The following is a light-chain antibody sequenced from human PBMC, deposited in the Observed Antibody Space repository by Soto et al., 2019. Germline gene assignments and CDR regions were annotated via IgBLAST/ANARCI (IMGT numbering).Light chain of an antibody. CDR3: ALYMGSGIWV. V-gene: IGLV8-61*01. J-gene: IGLJ3*02. CDR1: SGSVSTGYY. CDR2: STN. Sequence: QTVVTQEPSFSVSPGRTVTLTCGLSSGSVSTGYYPSWYQQTPGQAPRTLIYSTNTRSSGVPDRFSGSILGNKAALTITGAQADDESDYYYALYMGSGIWVFGGGTQLTVL.